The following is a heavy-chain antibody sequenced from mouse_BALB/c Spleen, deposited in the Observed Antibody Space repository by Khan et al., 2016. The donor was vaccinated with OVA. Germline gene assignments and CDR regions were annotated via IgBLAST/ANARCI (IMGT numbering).Heavy chain of an antibody. V-gene: IGHV5-6*01. J-gene: IGHJ3*01. CDR2: INTAGGYT. CDR1: GFTFSAYC. Sequence: VELVESGGDLVKPGGSLRLSCAASGFTFSAYCMAWVRQAPDKRLEWVATINTAGGYTYYPDTVKGRSTISRNNAANTPSLQMSSLKSEDTAIYYCASHLTGSFAYWGQGTLVTVSA. D-gene: IGHD4-1*01. CDR3: ASHLTGSFAY.